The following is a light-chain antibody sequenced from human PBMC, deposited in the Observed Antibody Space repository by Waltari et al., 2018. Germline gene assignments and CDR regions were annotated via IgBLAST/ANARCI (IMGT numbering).Light chain of an antibody. CDR2: GAS. Sequence: DIVMTQSEDSLSVSLAERATINRKSSLSILHSANNKNQLVWYQPRLGLSPKLLSYGASTRESGVPDRFSGSGSGTDFTLTIMSLQTEDVAVYYCQQYYSTPFTFGPGTKVDI. CDR1: LSILHSANNKNQ. V-gene: IGKV4-1*01. J-gene: IGKJ3*01. CDR3: QQYYSTPFT.